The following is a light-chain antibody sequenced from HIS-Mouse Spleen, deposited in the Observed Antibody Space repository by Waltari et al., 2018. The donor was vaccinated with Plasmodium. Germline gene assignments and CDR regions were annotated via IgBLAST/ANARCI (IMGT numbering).Light chain of an antibody. CDR3: QQYNNWPPWT. V-gene: IGKV3-15*01. J-gene: IGKJ1*01. CDR1: QSVSSN. CDR2: GAS. Sequence: EIVMTKSPATLSVSPAERATLPCRASQSVSSNLAWYQQKPGQAPRLLIYGASTRATGIPARFSGSGSGTEFTLTISSMQSEDFAVYYCQQYNNWPPWTFGQGTKVEIK.